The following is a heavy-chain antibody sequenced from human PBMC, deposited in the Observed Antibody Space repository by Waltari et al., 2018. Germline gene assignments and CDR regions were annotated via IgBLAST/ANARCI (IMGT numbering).Heavy chain of an antibody. Sequence: QVQLQESGPSLPKPSETLYLMCTSHGGSIIGFYWSWVRQPPGKGLDWIGYIYSTGSTNFHPSLKSRVTMAVDTSKNQFSLKLSSVTAADTAFYYCARGGGGDWEWFDPWGQGTLVTVSS. J-gene: IGHJ5*02. CDR2: IYSTGST. CDR3: ARGGGGDWEWFDP. V-gene: IGHV4-59*01. CDR1: GGSIIGFY. D-gene: IGHD2-21*02.